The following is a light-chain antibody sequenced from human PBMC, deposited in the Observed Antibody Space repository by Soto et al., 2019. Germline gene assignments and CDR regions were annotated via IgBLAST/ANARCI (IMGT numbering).Light chain of an antibody. CDR3: CSYAGGSASYV. V-gene: IGLV2-23*01. CDR1: SSDVGSYNL. J-gene: IGLJ1*01. CDR2: EGS. Sequence: QSALTQPASVSGSPGQSITISGTGTSSDVGSYNLVSWYQQHPGKAPKLIIYEGSKWPSGVSNRFSGSKSGNTASLTISGLQAEDEADYYCCSYAGGSASYVFGTGTKLTVL.